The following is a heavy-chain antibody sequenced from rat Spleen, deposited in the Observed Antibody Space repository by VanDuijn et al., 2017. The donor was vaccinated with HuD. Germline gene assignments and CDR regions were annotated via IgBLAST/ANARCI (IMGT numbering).Heavy chain of an antibody. J-gene: IGHJ2*01. D-gene: IGHD1-12*02. CDR3: ARGMDWHFDY. V-gene: IGHV2S8*01. Sequence: QVQLRESGPGLLQPSQTLSLTCTVSGFSLTNYGVSWGHQPPGKGLEWIAALSSGGSTDYNSALKSRLSISRDTSKSQVFLKMNSLQTEDTAMYFCARGMDWHFDYWGQGVMVTVSS. CDR2: LSSGGST. CDR1: GFSLTNYG.